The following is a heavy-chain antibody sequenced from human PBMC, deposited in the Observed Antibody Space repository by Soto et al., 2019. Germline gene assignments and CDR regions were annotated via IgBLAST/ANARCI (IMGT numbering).Heavy chain of an antibody. CDR1: GFTFSSYW. CDR3: TRSVSSPYYYGMDV. J-gene: IGHJ6*02. V-gene: IGHV3-74*01. D-gene: IGHD6-6*01. CDR2: INSDGSNT. Sequence: EVQLVESGGGLVQPGGSLRLSCAASGFTFSSYWMHWVRQAPGKGLVWVSRINSDGSNTNYADSVKGRFTISRDNAKNTLYLQMNCLRAEDTAVYYCTRSVSSPYYYGMDVGGQGPTVTVSS.